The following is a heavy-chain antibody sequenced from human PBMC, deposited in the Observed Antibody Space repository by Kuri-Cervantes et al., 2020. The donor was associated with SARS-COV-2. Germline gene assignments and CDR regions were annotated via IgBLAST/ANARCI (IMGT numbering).Heavy chain of an antibody. CDR1: GGSISSSS. J-gene: IGHJ1*01. CDR3: ARDASYSGSYGSFQH. D-gene: IGHD1-26*01. Sequence: ETLSLTCTVSGGSISSSSYYWGWIRQPPGKGLEWVSHISTSSTTTYYADSVKGRFTISRDNSKNTLYLQMNTLRTEDTAMFYCARDASYSGSYGSFQHWGQGTLVTVSS. V-gene: IGHV3-48*01. CDR2: ISTSSTTT.